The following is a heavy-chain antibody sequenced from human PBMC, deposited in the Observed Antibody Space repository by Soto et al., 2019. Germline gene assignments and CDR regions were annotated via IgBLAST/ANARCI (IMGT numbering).Heavy chain of an antibody. CDR2: ISSSSSYI. Sequence: PVGSLRLSCAASGFTISSYSMNWVRQAPGKGLEWVSSISSSSSYIYYADSVKGRFTISRDNAKNSLYLQMNSLRAEDTAVYYCARTSCRSSTSCYSPYYFDYWGQGTLVRVSS. V-gene: IGHV3-21*01. D-gene: IGHD2-2*01. CDR1: GFTISSYS. CDR3: ARTSCRSSTSCYSPYYFDY. J-gene: IGHJ4*02.